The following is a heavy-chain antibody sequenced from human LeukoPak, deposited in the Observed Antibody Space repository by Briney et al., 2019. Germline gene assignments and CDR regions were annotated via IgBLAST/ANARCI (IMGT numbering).Heavy chain of an antibody. Sequence: GGSLRLSCAASGFTFSSYSMNWVRQAPGKGLEWVSYISSSSSTIYYADSVKGRFTISRDNAKNSLYLQMNSLRAEDTAVYYCARCAAVGAITMIVEDYWGQGTLVTVSS. CDR1: GFTFSSYS. CDR2: ISSSSSTI. V-gene: IGHV3-48*04. CDR3: ARCAAVGAITMIVEDY. J-gene: IGHJ4*02. D-gene: IGHD3-22*01.